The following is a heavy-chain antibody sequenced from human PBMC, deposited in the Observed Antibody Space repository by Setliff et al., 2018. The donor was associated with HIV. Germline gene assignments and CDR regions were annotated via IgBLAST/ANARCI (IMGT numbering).Heavy chain of an antibody. CDR3: AREKGRYFDWSHTRDAFDI. J-gene: IGHJ3*02. Sequence: PSETLSLTCTISGGSFSSYYWSWIRQPPGKGLEWIGYIYTSGSTNYNPSLKSRVTISVDTSKNQFSLNLSSVTAADTAVYYCAREKGRYFDWSHTRDAFDIWGQGTMVTVSS. CDR2: IYTSGST. D-gene: IGHD3-9*01. CDR1: GGSFSSYY. V-gene: IGHV4-4*09.